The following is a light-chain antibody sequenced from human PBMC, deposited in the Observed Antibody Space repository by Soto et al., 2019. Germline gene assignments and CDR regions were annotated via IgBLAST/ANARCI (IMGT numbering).Light chain of an antibody. Sequence: DIVMTQSPDSLAVSLGERATINCKSSQSVLYSSNNKSYLAWYQQKPGQPPKLPIYWASTRQSGVPDRFSGGGSGTDFTLTISSLQAEDVAVYSCQQYYSTPYTFGQGTKLEIK. J-gene: IGKJ2*01. V-gene: IGKV4-1*01. CDR1: QSVLYSSNNKSY. CDR2: WAS. CDR3: QQYYSTPYT.